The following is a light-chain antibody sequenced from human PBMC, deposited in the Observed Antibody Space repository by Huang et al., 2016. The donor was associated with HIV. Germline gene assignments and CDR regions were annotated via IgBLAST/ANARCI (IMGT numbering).Light chain of an antibody. J-gene: IGKJ4*01. CDR2: AAS. Sequence: IQLTQSPSSLSASVGDRVTITCRASQGISSFLAWYQQKPGKAPKLLMYAASTLHSGVPLRFSGSGSGTDFTLTISSLQPVDFATYYCQQFNNYPLTFGGGTKVEIK. V-gene: IGKV1-9*01. CDR1: QGISSF. CDR3: QQFNNYPLT.